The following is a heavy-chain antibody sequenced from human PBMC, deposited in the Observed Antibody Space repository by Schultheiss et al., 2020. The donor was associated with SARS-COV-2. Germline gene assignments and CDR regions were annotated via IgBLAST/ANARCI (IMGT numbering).Heavy chain of an antibody. V-gene: IGHV3-21*01. J-gene: IGHJ4*02. CDR1: VFIFLSYS. Sequence: GGSLRLSCSSSVFIFLSYSMNWVRQAPGKGLEWVSSISSSSSYIYYADSVKGRFTISRDNAKNSLYLQMNSLRAEDTAVYYCARDARNLVYWGQGTLVTVSS. CDR3: ARDARNLVY. D-gene: IGHD2-8*02. CDR2: ISSSSSYI.